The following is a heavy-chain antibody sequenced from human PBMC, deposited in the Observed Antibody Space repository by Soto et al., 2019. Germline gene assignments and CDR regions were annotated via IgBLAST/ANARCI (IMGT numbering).Heavy chain of an antibody. CDR1: GFTFSSYS. V-gene: IGHV3-21*01. CDR2: ISSSSSYI. CDR3: ARAPPEWNDGAERYYYYYYYMDV. J-gene: IGHJ6*03. Sequence: GGSLRLSCAASGFTFSSYSMNWVRQAPGKGLEWVSSISSSSSYIYYADSVKGRFTISRDNAKNSLYLQMNSLRAEDTAVYYCARAPPEWNDGAERYYYYYYYMDVWGKGTTVTVSS. D-gene: IGHD1-1*01.